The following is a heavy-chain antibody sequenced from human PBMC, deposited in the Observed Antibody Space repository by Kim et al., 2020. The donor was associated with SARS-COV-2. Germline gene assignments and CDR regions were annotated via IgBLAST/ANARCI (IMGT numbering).Heavy chain of an antibody. CDR3: ARSHSSGYYASWFDY. Sequence: QKFQGRVTITADESTSTAYMELSSLRSEDTAVYYCARSHSSGYYASWFDYWGQGTLVTVSS. D-gene: IGHD3-22*01. V-gene: IGHV1-69*01. J-gene: IGHJ4*02.